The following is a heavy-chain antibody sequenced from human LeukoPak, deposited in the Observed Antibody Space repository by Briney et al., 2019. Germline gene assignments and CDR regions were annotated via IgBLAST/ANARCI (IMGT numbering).Heavy chain of an antibody. Sequence: SETLSLTCTVSGGSIGSYYWSWIRQPPGKGLEWIGYVYYTGSTNYNPSLKSRVTISVDTSKNQFSLKLSSVTAADTALYYCARGGVYDFWSDVPDDLDIWGQGTMVSVSS. V-gene: IGHV4-59*01. CDR2: VYYTGST. D-gene: IGHD3-3*01. CDR1: GGSIGSYY. CDR3: ARGGVYDFWSDVPDDLDI. J-gene: IGHJ3*02.